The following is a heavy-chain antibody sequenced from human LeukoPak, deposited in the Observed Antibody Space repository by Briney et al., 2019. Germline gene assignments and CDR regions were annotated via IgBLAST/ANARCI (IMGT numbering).Heavy chain of an antibody. CDR2: IFYNGST. D-gene: IGHD3-10*01. V-gene: IGHV4-59*08. J-gene: IGHJ4*02. CDR1: GASLSNYY. Sequence: SETLSLTCTVSGASLSNYYWSWIRQPPGKGLEWIGSIFYNGSTIYKPSLKSRVTISVDTSKNQFSLRLSSVTAADTAVYYCARCGWGSYYNSDFWGQGTLVSVSS. CDR3: ARCGWGSYYNSDF.